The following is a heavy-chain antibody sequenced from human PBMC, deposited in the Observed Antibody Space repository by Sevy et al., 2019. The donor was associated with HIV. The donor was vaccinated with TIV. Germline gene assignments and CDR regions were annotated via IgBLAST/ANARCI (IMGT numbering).Heavy chain of an antibody. CDR1: GGIFRSNA. CDR2: IIAVFGKT. D-gene: IGHD3-10*01. Sequence: ASVKVSCKASGGIFRSNAISWVRQAPGQGLEWMGGIIAVFGKTHYAQKFQGRVTITADESRSKAYMELSSMKSEDTAVYYCARDKNYYVSGSFDYWGQGSQVTVSS. V-gene: IGHV1-69*13. J-gene: IGHJ4*01. CDR3: ARDKNYYVSGSFDY.